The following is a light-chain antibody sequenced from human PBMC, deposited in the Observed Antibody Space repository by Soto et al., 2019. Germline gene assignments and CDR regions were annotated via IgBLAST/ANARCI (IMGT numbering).Light chain of an antibody. CDR1: QSLLHSNGYNY. CDR3: MQGTHWPFT. V-gene: IGKV2-28*01. J-gene: IGKJ5*01. Sequence: DIVMTQSPLSLPVTPGEPASISCRSSQSLLHSNGYNYLDWYLQKPGESPQLLIYLGSYRASGVPDRFSGSGSGTDFTLRISRVEAEDVGVYFCMQGTHWPFTFGQCTRLEI. CDR2: LGS.